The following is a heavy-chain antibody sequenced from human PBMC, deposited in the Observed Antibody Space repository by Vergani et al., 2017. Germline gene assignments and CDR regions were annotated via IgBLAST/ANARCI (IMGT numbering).Heavy chain of an antibody. D-gene: IGHD2-2*01. V-gene: IGHV4-31*03. CDR3: ARVGGKYIVVVPAAIWFDP. CDR2: IYYSGST. J-gene: IGHJ5*02. Sequence: QVQLQESGPGLVKPSQTLSLTCTVSGGSISSGGYYWSWIRQHPGKGLEWIGYIYYSGSTYYNPSLKSRVTISVDTSKNQFSLKLSSVTAADTAVYYCARVGGKYIVVVPAAIWFDPWGQGTLVTVSS. CDR1: GGSISSGGYY.